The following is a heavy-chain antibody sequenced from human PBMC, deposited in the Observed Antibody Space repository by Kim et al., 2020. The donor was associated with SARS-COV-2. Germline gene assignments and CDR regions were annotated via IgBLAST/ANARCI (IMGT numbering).Heavy chain of an antibody. CDR3: ARGGYGSGSYGMGV. V-gene: IGHV4-39*01. J-gene: IGHJ6*02. D-gene: IGHD3-10*01. Sequence: NPALKSRVTITVDTSKYQFSLKVISVTAADTAVYYCARGGYGSGSYGMGVWGQGTTVTVSS.